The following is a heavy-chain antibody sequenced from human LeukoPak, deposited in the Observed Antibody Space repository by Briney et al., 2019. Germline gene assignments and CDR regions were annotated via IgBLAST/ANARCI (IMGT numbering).Heavy chain of an antibody. CDR1: GGSISSSSYY. V-gene: IGHV4-39*07. CDR2: IYHSGST. CDR3: ARVPCSGGSCYYMDV. D-gene: IGHD2-15*01. J-gene: IGHJ6*03. Sequence: SETLSLTCTVSGGSISSSSYYWGWIRQPPGKGLEWIGSIYHSGSTYYNPSLKSRVTIAVETSKNQFSLKLSSVTAADTAVYYCARVPCSGGSCYYMDVWGKGTTVTVSS.